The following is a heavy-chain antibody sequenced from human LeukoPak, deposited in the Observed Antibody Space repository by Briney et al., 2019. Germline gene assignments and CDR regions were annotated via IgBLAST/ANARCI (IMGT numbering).Heavy chain of an antibody. Sequence: GGSLRLSCAASGFTFSSYSMNWVRQAPGKGLEWVSYISSSSSTIYYADSLKGRFTISRDNAKNSLYLQMNSLRAEDTAVYYCARDYRRSVAGTGGWFDPWGQGTLVTVSS. CDR3: ARDYRRSVAGTGGWFDP. CDR2: ISSSSSTI. J-gene: IGHJ5*02. D-gene: IGHD6-19*01. V-gene: IGHV3-48*01. CDR1: GFTFSSYS.